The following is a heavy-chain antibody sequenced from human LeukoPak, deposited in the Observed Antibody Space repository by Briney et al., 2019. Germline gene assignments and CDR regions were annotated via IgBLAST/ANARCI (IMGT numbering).Heavy chain of an antibody. V-gene: IGHV3-30*18. Sequence: PGRSLRLSCAASGFTSSSYGMHWVRQAPGKGLEWVAVISYDGRKKYYADSVKGRFTISRDNSQSPLYLQMNSLRPDDTAVYYCAKASQRYFDLWGRGTLVTVSS. CDR3: AKASQRYFDL. J-gene: IGHJ2*01. CDR1: GFTSSSYG. CDR2: ISYDGRKK.